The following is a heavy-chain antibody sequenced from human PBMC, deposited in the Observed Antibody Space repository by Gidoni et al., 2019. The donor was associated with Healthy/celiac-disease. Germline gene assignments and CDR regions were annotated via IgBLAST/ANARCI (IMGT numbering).Heavy chain of an antibody. CDR2: IYYSGST. CDR1: GGSISSYY. J-gene: IGHJ4*02. Sequence: QVQLQESGPGLVKPSETLSLTCTVSGGSISSYYWSWIRQPPGKGLEWIGYIYYSGSTNYNPSLKSRVTISVDTSKNQFSLKLSSVTAADTAVYYCARGLRLGELSPNYFDYWGQGTLVTVSS. CDR3: ARGLRLGELSPNYFDY. V-gene: IGHV4-59*01. D-gene: IGHD3-16*02.